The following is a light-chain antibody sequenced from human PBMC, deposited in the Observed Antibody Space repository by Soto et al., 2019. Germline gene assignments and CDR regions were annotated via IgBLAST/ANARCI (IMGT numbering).Light chain of an antibody. Sequence: EIVLTQSPGSLSLSPGQRATLSCRASQSVDTTFFAWYQKKPGQAPRLLIYGASKRATGIPDRFSGSGSGTDVTLVISGLEPEDLAVYYCQQYMSSVTFGQGTKVEIK. V-gene: IGKV3-20*01. CDR2: GAS. CDR3: QQYMSSVT. J-gene: IGKJ1*01. CDR1: QSVDTTF.